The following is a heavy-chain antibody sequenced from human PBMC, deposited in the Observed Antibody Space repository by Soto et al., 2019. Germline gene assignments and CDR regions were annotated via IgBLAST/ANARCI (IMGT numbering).Heavy chain of an antibody. J-gene: IGHJ4*02. CDR2: ISWNSGSI. Sequence: SLRLSCVASGFTFSRSVMSWVLQAPGKGLEWVSGISWNSGSIGYADSVKGRFTISRDNAKNSLYLQMNSLRAEETALYYCAKAPYDFWSGYPYYFDYWAQGTLVTVSS. CDR3: AKAPYDFWSGYPYYFDY. CDR1: GFTFSRSV. D-gene: IGHD3-3*01. V-gene: IGHV3-9*01.